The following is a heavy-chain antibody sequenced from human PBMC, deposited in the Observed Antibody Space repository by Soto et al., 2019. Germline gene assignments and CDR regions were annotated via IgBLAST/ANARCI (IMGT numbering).Heavy chain of an antibody. D-gene: IGHD6-19*01. V-gene: IGHV3-30-3*01. CDR1: GFTFSSSA. CDR2: ISYDGSNK. CDR3: ARDRVVAGIGEVDY. Sequence: GGSLRLSCAASGFTFSSSAMHWVRQAPGEGLEWVAVISYDGSNKYYGDSVKGRFTISRDNSKNTLYLQMNSPRVDDTAVYYCARDRVVAGIGEVDYWRPGTLGSVSS. J-gene: IGHJ4*02.